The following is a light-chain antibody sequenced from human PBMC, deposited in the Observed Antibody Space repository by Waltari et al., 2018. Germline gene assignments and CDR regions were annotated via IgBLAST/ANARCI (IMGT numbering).Light chain of an antibody. CDR3: QHYVRLPVS. J-gene: IGKJ1*01. V-gene: IGKV3-20*01. CDR2: GAS. Sequence: EIVLTQSPGHLSLSHGERATLSCRASQSVRRYLAWYQQKPGQAPRLLIYGASSRATGVPDRFSGSGSGTDFSLTISRLEPEDFAVYYCQHYVRLPVSFGQGTKVEIK. CDR1: QSVRRY.